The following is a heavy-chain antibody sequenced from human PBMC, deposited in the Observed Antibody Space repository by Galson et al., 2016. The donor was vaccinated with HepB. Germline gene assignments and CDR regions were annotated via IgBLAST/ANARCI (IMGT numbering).Heavy chain of an antibody. CDR3: ARDREGYDVWSGYGDYYYSGMDV. Sequence: SLRLSCAASGFTFSSYAIHWVRQAPGKGLEWVAVISYDGSNKYFADSVKGRFAISRDNSKTTLYLQMNSLRADDTAVYYCARDREGYDVWSGYGDYYYSGMDVWGQGTTVTVSS. J-gene: IGHJ6*02. CDR1: GFTFSSYA. V-gene: IGHV3-30*09. CDR2: ISYDGSNK. D-gene: IGHD3-3*01.